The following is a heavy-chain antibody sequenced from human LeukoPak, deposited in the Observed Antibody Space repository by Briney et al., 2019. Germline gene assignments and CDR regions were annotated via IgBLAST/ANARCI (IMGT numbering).Heavy chain of an antibody. Sequence: PGGSLRLSCAASGFTFSSYWMSWVRQAPGKGLEWVANIKQDGSDKYYVDSVKGRFTISRDNAKNSLYLQMNSLRAEDTATYYCAKDKKAAGPFDYWGQGTLVTVSS. V-gene: IGHV3-7*01. CDR3: AKDKKAAGPFDY. CDR1: GFTFSSYW. J-gene: IGHJ4*02. CDR2: IKQDGSDK. D-gene: IGHD6-13*01.